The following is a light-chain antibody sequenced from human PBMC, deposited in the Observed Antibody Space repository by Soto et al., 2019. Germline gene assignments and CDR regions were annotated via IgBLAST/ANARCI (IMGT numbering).Light chain of an antibody. Sequence: DIVMTQSPDSLAVSLGERVTINCKSSQSVLYSSNNRNYLAWYQQKPGQPPKLLIYWASTRESGVPDRFSGSGSGTDFTLTINSLQAEDVAVYYCQQYYSTPWTFGQGTKVDIK. CDR2: WAS. CDR3: QQYYSTPWT. V-gene: IGKV4-1*01. J-gene: IGKJ1*01. CDR1: QSVLYSSNNRNY.